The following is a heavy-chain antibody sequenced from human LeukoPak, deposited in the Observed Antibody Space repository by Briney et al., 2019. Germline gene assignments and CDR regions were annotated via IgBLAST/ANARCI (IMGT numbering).Heavy chain of an antibody. V-gene: IGHV3-33*08. J-gene: IGHJ3*02. CDR1: GFTVSSNY. CDR3: ARVLCSGGTCLDAFDI. Sequence: PGGSLRLSCAASGFTVSSNYMSWVRQAPGKGLEWVAVIWYDGSNKYYADSVKGRFTISRDNSKNTLYLQMNSLRAEDTAVYYCARVLCSGGTCLDAFDIWGQGTTVTVSS. D-gene: IGHD2-15*01. CDR2: IWYDGSNK.